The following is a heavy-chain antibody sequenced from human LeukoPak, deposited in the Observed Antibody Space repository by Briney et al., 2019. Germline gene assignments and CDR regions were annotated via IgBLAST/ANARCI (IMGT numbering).Heavy chain of an antibody. Sequence: SETLSLTHTVSGGPLSSGDYYWSRIRQPPGKGLEWIGYIYYIRSTYYNPSLKSRVTISVDTSKNQFSLKLSSVTAADPAVDYCASYPYGDCLYKFDYWGHGT. D-gene: IGHD4-17*01. CDR2: IYYIRST. CDR1: GGPLSSGDYY. CDR3: ASYPYGDCLYKFDY. V-gene: IGHV4-30-4*01. J-gene: IGHJ5*01.